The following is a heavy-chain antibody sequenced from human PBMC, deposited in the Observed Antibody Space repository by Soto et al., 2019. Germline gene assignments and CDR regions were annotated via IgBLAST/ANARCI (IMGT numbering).Heavy chain of an antibody. CDR2: IIPIFGTA. J-gene: IGHJ4*02. CDR3: ARIGSDSSGYYLDY. Sequence: ASVKASCKASGGTFSSYAIRWVRQAPGQGLEWMGGIIPIFGTANYAQKFQGRVTITADESTSTAYMELSSLRSEDTAVYYCARIGSDSSGYYLDYWGQGTLVTVSS. V-gene: IGHV1-69*13. CDR1: GGTFSSYA. D-gene: IGHD3-22*01.